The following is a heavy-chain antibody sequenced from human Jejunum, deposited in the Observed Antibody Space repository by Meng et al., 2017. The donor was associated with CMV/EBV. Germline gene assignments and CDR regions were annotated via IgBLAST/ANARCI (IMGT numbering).Heavy chain of an antibody. CDR2: IIPIVDIA. D-gene: IGHD3-10*01. CDR1: GGAFSNFA. J-gene: IGHJ5*02. V-gene: IGHV1-69*10. CDR3: ARRGNYYGSNWFDP. Sequence: KASGGAFSNFAIDWVRQAPGQGLEWMGGIIPIVDIANYAQRFQGRVTITADKSTTTAYMELSRLRSEGTAVYYCARRGNYYGSNWFDPWGQGTLVTVSS.